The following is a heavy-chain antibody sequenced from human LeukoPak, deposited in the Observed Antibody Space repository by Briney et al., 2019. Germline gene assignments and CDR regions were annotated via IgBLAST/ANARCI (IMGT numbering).Heavy chain of an antibody. CDR1: GFTFSSYA. V-gene: IGHV3-30-3*01. J-gene: IGHJ4*02. D-gene: IGHD2-15*01. Sequence: GRSLRHSCAASGFTFSSYAMHWVRQAPGKGLEWVAVISYDGSNKYYADSVKGRFTISRDNSKNTLYLQMNSLRAEDTAVYYCARVAFPQGGSSYYFDYWGQGTLVTVSS. CDR2: ISYDGSNK. CDR3: ARVAFPQGGSSYYFDY.